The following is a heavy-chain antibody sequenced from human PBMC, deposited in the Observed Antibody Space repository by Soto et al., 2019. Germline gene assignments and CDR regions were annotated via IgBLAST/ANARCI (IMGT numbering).Heavy chain of an antibody. CDR1: GGSISSSNW. J-gene: IGHJ6*02. Sequence: PSETLSLTCAVSGGSISSSNWWSWVRQPPGKGLEWIGEIYHSGSTNYNPSLKSRVTISVEKSKNQLSLKLSSVTAADTAVYYCARLVEEWLGRGGYYYYGMDVWGQGTTVTVS. CDR3: ARLVEEWLGRGGYYYYGMDV. V-gene: IGHV4-4*02. CDR2: IYHSGST. D-gene: IGHD3-10*01.